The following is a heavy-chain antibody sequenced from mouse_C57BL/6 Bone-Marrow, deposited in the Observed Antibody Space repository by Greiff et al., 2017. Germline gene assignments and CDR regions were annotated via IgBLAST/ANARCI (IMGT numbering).Heavy chain of an antibody. D-gene: IGHD2-2*01. V-gene: IGHV1-59*01. CDR1: GYTFTSYW. Sequence: QVQLQQPGAELVRPGTSVKLSCKASGYTFTSYWMHWVKQRPGQGLEWIGVIDPSDSYTNYNQKFTGKATLTVDTSSSTAYMQLSSLTSEDSAVYYCAREGLPRGDYWGQGTSVTVSS. J-gene: IGHJ4*01. CDR3: AREGLPRGDY. CDR2: IDPSDSYT.